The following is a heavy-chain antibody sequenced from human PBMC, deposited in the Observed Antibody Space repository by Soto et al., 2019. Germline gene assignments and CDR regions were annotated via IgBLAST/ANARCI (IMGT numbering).Heavy chain of an antibody. CDR3: AREGSGFTDGDY. Sequence: GASVKVSCKASGGTFSSYAISWVRQAPGQGLEWMGGIIPIFGTANYAQKFQGRVTITADESTNTAYMELSSLRSEDTAVYYCAREGSGFTDGDYWGQGTLVTVFS. J-gene: IGHJ4*02. CDR1: GGTFSSYA. CDR2: IIPIFGTA. V-gene: IGHV1-69*13. D-gene: IGHD3-10*01.